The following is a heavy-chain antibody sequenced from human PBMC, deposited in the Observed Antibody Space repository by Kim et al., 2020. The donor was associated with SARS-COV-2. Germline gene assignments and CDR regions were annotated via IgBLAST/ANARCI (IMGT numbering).Heavy chain of an antibody. J-gene: IGHJ4*02. D-gene: IGHD1-26*01. V-gene: IGHV3-53*01. CDR2: T. CDR3: SRSTVGAYFDY. Sequence: TYYADTVQGRFTISRDIPKDTLYLQRNSLRADDTAVYYCSRSTVGAYFDYWGQGSLVSVSS.